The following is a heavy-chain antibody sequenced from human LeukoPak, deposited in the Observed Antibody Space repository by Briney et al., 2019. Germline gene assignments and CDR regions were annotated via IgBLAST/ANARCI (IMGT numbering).Heavy chain of an antibody. CDR2: INPNSGGT. CDR3: ASTPLGYYGSGSYLGYFDY. Sequence: ASVKVSCEASRYTFTGYYMHWVRQAPGQGLEWMGRINPNSGGTNYAQKFQGRVTMTRDTSISTAYMELSRLRSDDTAVYYCASTPLGYYGSGSYLGYFDYWGQGTLVTVSS. V-gene: IGHV1-2*06. J-gene: IGHJ4*02. D-gene: IGHD3-10*01. CDR1: RYTFTGYY.